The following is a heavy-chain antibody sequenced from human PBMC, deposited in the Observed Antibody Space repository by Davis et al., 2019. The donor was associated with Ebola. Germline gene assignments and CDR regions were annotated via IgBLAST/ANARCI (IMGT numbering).Heavy chain of an antibody. CDR2: INPNSGGT. CDR1: GYTFTGYY. V-gene: IGHV1-2*06. D-gene: IGHD4-17*01. CDR3: ARDPPYGDYHFDY. Sequence: ASVKVSCKASGYTFTGYYMHWVRQAPGQGLEWMGRINPNSGGTNYAQKFQGRVTITRDTSASTAYMELSSLRSEDTAVYYCARDPPYGDYHFDYWGQGTLVTVSS. J-gene: IGHJ4*02.